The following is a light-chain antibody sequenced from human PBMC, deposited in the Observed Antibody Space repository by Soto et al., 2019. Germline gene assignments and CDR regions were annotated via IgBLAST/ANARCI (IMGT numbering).Light chain of an antibody. CDR3: QQYKNWPPPLT. V-gene: IGKV3-15*01. CDR2: GPS. Sequence: EIVMTQSPATLSVSPGERATLSCRASQSVSSNSAWYQQKPGQAPTRLIYGPSTRATGIPARSSGSGSGTEFTLTISSLQSEDFAVCYCQQYKNWPPPLTFGGGTKVEIK. J-gene: IGKJ4*01. CDR1: QSVSSN.